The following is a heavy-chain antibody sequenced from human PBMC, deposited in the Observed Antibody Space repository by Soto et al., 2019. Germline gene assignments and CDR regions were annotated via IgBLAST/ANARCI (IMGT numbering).Heavy chain of an antibody. CDR2: ISYDGSNK. J-gene: IGHJ4*02. Sequence: GGSLRLSCAASGFTFSSYAMHWVRQAPGKGLEWVAVISYDGSNKYYADSVKGRFTISRDNSKNTLYLQMNSLRAEDTAVYYCARDQGGTMIVVVTHFDYWGQGTLVTVSS. CDR3: ARDQGGTMIVVVTHFDY. CDR1: GFTFSSYA. D-gene: IGHD3-22*01. V-gene: IGHV3-30-3*01.